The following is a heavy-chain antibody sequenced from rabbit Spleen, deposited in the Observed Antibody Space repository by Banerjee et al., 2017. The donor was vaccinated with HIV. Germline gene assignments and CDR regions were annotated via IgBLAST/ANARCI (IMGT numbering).Heavy chain of an antibody. V-gene: IGHV1S45*01. Sequence: QEQLEESGGDLVKPEGSLTLTCTASGFSFSSGYWICWVRQAPGKGLEWIACIYGGSGGNTHYASWAKGRFTISKTSSTTVTLQMTSLTAADTATYFCARCSNAWDEGSLWGPGTLVTVS. CDR2: IYGGSGGNT. CDR1: GFSFSSGYW. CDR3: ARCSNAWDEGSL. J-gene: IGHJ4*01. D-gene: IGHD4-2*01.